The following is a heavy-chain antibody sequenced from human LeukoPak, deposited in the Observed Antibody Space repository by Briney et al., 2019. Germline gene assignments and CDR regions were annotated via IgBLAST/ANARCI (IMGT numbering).Heavy chain of an antibody. D-gene: IGHD1-14*01. Sequence: PVASVTVSCKASGYTFTSYGISWVRQAPGQGLEWMGWISAYNGNTNYAQKLQGRVTMTTDTSTSTAYMELRSLRSDDTAVYYCASPTTGGGLYFDYWGQGTLVTVSS. CDR3: ASPTTGGGLYFDY. J-gene: IGHJ4*02. CDR1: GYTFTSYG. CDR2: ISAYNGNT. V-gene: IGHV1-18*01.